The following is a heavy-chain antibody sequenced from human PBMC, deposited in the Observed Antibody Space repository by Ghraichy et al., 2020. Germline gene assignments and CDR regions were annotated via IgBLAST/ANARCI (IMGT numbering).Heavy chain of an antibody. CDR3: ARDLVKYYDFWSGNYYFDY. CDR2: ISAYNGNT. CDR1: GYTFTSYG. Sequence: ASVKVSCKASGYTFTSYGISWVRQAPGQGLEWMGWISAYNGNTNYAQKLQGRVTMTTDTSTSTAYMELRSLRSDDTAVYYCARDLVKYYDFWSGNYYFDYWGQGTLVTVSS. D-gene: IGHD3-3*01. V-gene: IGHV1-18*04. J-gene: IGHJ4*02.